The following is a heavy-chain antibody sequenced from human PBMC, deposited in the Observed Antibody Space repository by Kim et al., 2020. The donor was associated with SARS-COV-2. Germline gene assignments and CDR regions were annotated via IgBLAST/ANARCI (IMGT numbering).Heavy chain of an antibody. CDR1: GYSFTAYG. CDR2: INGGNGDT. D-gene: IGHD3-3*01. Sequence: ASVKVSCKASGYSFTAYGTHWVRQAPGQRLEWMGWINGGNGDTKSAQRFQGRVTITRDTAANTVYMELNSLRSEDTAVDYCATGGGVASATYMEAWGKGT. V-gene: IGHV1-3*01. J-gene: IGHJ6*03. CDR3: ATGGGVASATYMEA.